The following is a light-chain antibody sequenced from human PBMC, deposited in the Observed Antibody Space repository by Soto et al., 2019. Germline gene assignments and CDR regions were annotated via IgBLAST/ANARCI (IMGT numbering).Light chain of an antibody. CDR2: GAS. V-gene: IGKV3-20*01. Sequence: EIVLTQSPGTLSLSPRERATLSCRASQSIGNNYLAWYQHKPGQAPRLLIYGASNRAPGIPDRFSGSGSGTDFTLTIRRLXXXXXXXXXXXXXXXXPRTXGQGTQVEVK. CDR1: QSIGNNY. J-gene: IGKJ1*01. CDR3: XXXXXXPRT.